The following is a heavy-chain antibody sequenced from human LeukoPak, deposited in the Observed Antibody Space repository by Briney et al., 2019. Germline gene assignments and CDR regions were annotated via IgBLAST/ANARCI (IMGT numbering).Heavy chain of an antibody. D-gene: IGHD3-9*01. CDR2: IGGRGGGT. V-gene: IGHV3-23*01. J-gene: IGHJ4*02. Sequence: GGSLRLSCAASGFTFRTYAMSWVRQAPGRGLEWVSAIGGRGGGTYYADSVKGRFTVSRDDSKNTLYLQMNTLRAEDTAVYYCAKWGDYDILTGYYDSDYWGQGTLVTVSS. CDR1: GFTFRTYA. CDR3: AKWGDYDILTGYYDSDY.